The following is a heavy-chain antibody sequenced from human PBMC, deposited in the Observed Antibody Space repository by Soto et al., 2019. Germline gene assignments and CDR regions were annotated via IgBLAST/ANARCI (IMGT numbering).Heavy chain of an antibody. J-gene: IGHJ5*02. D-gene: IGHD3-22*01. Sequence: QVQLQESGPGLVKPSETLSLTCTVSGGSVSSGGYYWSWIRQPPEKGLEWIGYISYSGTTNYSPSLKSRVTISLDTSKNQCSLKLSSVTAADTAVYYCALAKGDYDRWFDPWGQGTLVTVSS. CDR3: ALAKGDYDRWFDP. CDR2: ISYSGTT. CDR1: GGSVSSGGYY. V-gene: IGHV4-61*08.